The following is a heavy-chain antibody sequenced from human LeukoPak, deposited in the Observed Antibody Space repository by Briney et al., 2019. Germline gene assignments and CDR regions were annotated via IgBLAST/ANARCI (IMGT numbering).Heavy chain of an antibody. CDR1: GFTFSSFW. J-gene: IGHJ4*02. D-gene: IGHD4-17*01. Sequence: GGSLRLSCAASGFTFSSFWMSWVRQAPGKGLEWVANIKQDGSEQSYVESVKGRFTISRDNSKNTLYLQMNSLKVEDTAVYYCAKDSFYDQGDYVSDFWGQGTLVTVSS. CDR3: AKDSFYDQGDYVSDF. V-gene: IGHV3-7*01. CDR2: IKQDGSEQ.